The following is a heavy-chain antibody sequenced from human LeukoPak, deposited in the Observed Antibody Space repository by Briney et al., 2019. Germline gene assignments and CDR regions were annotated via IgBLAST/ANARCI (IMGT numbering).Heavy chain of an antibody. J-gene: IGHJ4*02. D-gene: IGHD3-10*01. CDR3: ARLRSPGYGSGSSDY. CDR2: IDPSDSYT. V-gene: IGHV5-10-1*01. CDR1: GYSFTSYW. Sequence: GESLKISCKGSGYSFTSYWISWVRQMPGKGLEWMGRIDPSDSYTNYSPSFQGHVTISADKSISTAYPQWSSLKASDTAMYYCARLRSPGYGSGSSDYWGQGTLVTVSS.